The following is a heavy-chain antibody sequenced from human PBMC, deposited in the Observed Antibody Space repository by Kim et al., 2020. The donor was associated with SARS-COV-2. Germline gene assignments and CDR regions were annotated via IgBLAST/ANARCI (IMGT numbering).Heavy chain of an antibody. J-gene: IGHJ4*02. CDR2: VYYTGTT. Sequence: SETLSLTCTVSGGSISSSGYYWGWIRQPTGKGLEWIGSVYYTGTTYYNPSHKSRVTISVDTSNTQFSLKLSSVTAADTAVYYWARHFRGTSIRFFGLFQFDYWGQGTLVTVSS. V-gene: IGHV4-39*01. D-gene: IGHD3-3*01. CDR1: GGSISSSGYY. CDR3: ARHFRGTSIRFFGLFQFDY.